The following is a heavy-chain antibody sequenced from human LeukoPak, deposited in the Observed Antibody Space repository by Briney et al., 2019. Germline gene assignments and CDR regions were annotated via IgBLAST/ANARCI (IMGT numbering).Heavy chain of an antibody. CDR1: GGTFSSYA. V-gene: IGHV1-69*05. Sequence: GSSVKVSCKASGGTFSSYAISWVRQAPGQGLEWMGGIIPIFGTANYAQKFQGRVTMTTDTSTSTAYMELRSLRSDDTAVYYCARVYSPDSSGYYRAHYYYYYMDVWGKGTTVTVSS. CDR2: IIPIFGTA. D-gene: IGHD3-22*01. CDR3: ARVYSPDSSGYYRAHYYYYYMDV. J-gene: IGHJ6*03.